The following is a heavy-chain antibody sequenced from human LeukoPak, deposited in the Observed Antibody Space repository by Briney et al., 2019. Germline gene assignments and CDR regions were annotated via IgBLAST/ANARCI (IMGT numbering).Heavy chain of an antibody. V-gene: IGHV3-21*01. CDR3: AREPTAMIL. Sequence: GGSLRLSCAASGFTFSTYSMNWVRQTPGKGLEWVSSISSSSTYIYYADSVKGRFTTSRDNAKNSLYLQMNSLRVEDTAVYYCAREPTAMILWGQGTLVTVSS. J-gene: IGHJ4*02. CDR2: ISSSSTYI. D-gene: IGHD5-18*01. CDR1: GFTFSTYS.